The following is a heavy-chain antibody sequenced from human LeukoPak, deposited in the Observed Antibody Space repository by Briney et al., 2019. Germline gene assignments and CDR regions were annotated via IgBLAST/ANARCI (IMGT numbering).Heavy chain of an antibody. Sequence: SETLSLACTVSGGSISSYHWSWIRQPPGKGLEYIGYIYNSGSTNYQPSLKSRVTISIDTSKNQFSLMLSSVTAADTAVYYCARVDCSGGSCYAFDIWGQGTMVTVS. CDR3: ARVDCSGGSCYAFDI. D-gene: IGHD2-15*01. CDR2: IYNSGST. V-gene: IGHV4-59*01. CDR1: GGSISSYH. J-gene: IGHJ3*02.